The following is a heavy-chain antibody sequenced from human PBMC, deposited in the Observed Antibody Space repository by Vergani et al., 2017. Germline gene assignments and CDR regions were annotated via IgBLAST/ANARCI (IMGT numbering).Heavy chain of an antibody. CDR3: ARNHEHSSTGDY. Sequence: EVQLVESGGGLVQPGRSLRLSCAASGFTFDDYAMHWVRQAPGKGLEWVSGISWNSGSIGYADSVKGRFTISRDNAKNSLYLQMNSLRAEDTAVYYCARNHEHSSTGDYWGQGTLVTVSS. D-gene: IGHD6-13*01. J-gene: IGHJ4*02. CDR1: GFTFDDYA. V-gene: IGHV3-9*01. CDR2: ISWNSGSI.